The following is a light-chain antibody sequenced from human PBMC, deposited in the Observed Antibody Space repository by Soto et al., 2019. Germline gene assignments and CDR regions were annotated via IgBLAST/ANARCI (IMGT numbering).Light chain of an antibody. CDR1: NIGGRN. J-gene: IGLJ2*01. V-gene: IGLV3-21*02. Sequence: SYELTQPPSVSVAPGQTARIACGGNNIGGRNVHWYQQKPGQAPVLAVYDDSDRPSGIPERISGSKSGNTAALTISRVEAGDEADYYCQVWDGSSDPVVFGGGTKLTVL. CDR3: QVWDGSSDPVV. CDR2: DDS.